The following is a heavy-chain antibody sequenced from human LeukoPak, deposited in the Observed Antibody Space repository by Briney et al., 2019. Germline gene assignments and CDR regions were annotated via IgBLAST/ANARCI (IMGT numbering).Heavy chain of an antibody. D-gene: IGHD6-13*01. CDR3: AREGYSSPGEIDY. V-gene: IGHV1-46*01. J-gene: IGHJ4*02. CDR2: INPSGRST. Sequence: ASVKVSCKASGGTFSSYAISWVRQAPGHGLEWMGIINPSGRSTSYAQKFQGRVTMTRDTSTSTVYMDLSSLRSEDTAVYYCAREGYSSPGEIDYWGQGTLVTVSS. CDR1: GGTFSSYA.